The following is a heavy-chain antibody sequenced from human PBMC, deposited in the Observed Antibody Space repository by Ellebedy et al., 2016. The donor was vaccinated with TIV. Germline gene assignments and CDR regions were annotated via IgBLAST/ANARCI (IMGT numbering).Heavy chain of an antibody. J-gene: IGHJ6*02. CDR1: GFTFSSYS. CDR2: ISSSSSYI. V-gene: IGHV3-21*03. Sequence: GGSLRLXXAASGFTFSSYSMNWVRQAPGKGLEWVSSISSSSSYIYYADSVKGRFTISRDNAKNSLYLQMNSLRAEDTAVYYCTRENIAVAGYYYYGMDVWGQGTTVTVSS. CDR3: TRENIAVAGYYYYGMDV. D-gene: IGHD6-19*01.